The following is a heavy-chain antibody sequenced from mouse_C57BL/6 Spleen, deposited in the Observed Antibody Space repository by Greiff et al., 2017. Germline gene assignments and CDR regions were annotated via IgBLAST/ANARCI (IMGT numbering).Heavy chain of an antibody. CDR1: GYSFTDYN. Sequence: EVQLQQSGPELVKPGASVKISCKASGYSFTDYNMNWVKQSNGKSLEWIGVINPNYGTTSYNQKFKGKATLTVDQSSSTAYMQLNSLTSEDSAVXYCARAKSYDGYFLWYFDVWGTGTTVTVSS. V-gene: IGHV1-39*01. CDR2: INPNYGTT. J-gene: IGHJ1*03. CDR3: ARAKSYDGYFLWYFDV. D-gene: IGHD2-3*01.